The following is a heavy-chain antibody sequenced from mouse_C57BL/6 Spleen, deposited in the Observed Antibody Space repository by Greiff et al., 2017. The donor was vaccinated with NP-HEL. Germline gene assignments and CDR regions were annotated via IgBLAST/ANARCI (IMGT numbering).Heavy chain of an antibody. CDR2: ISYSGST. J-gene: IGHJ1*03. D-gene: IGHD3-3*01. CDR1: GYSITSGYD. V-gene: IGHV3-1*01. Sequence: DVKLQESGPGMVKPSQSLSLTCTVTGYSITSGYDWHWIRHFPGNKLEWMGYISYSGSTNYNPSLKRRISITHDTSKHHFFLKLNSVTTEDTATYYCARGAGTGSWYFDVWGTGTTVTVSS. CDR3: ARGAGTGSWYFDV.